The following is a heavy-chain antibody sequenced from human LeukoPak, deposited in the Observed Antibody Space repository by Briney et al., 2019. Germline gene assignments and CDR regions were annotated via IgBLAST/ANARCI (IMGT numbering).Heavy chain of an antibody. CDR3: ATGDTWDYSFDI. Sequence: SETLSLTCTVSGGSISSSDYYWSWIRQPPGKGLEWIGYIYYSGSTYYNPSLKSRVTISVDTSKNQFSLKLSSVTAADTAVYYCATGDTWDYSFDIWGQGTMVTVSS. D-gene: IGHD1-7*01. CDR1: GGSISSSDYY. CDR2: IYYSGST. J-gene: IGHJ3*02. V-gene: IGHV4-61*08.